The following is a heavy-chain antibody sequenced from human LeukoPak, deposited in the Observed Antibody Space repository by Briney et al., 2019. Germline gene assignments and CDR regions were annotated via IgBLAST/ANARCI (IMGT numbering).Heavy chain of an antibody. V-gene: IGHV4-34*01. D-gene: IGHD3-16*02. CDR1: GGSFSGYY. J-gene: IGHJ6*03. CDR2: INHSGST. Sequence: PSETLSLTCAVYGGSFSGYYWSWIRQPPGKGLEWIGEINHSGSTNYNPSLKSRVTISVDTSKNQFSLKLSSVTAADTAVYYCARGLRSPYYYYYMDVWGKGTTVTVSS. CDR3: ARGLRSPYYYYYMDV.